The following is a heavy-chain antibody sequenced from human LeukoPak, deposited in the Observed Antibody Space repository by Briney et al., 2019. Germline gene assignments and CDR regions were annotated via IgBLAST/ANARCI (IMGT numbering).Heavy chain of an antibody. CDR2: IYYSGST. J-gene: IGHJ4*02. CDR3: ARVYGDCVIGFDY. D-gene: IGHD4-17*01. V-gene: IGHV4-30-4*01. CDR1: GGSISSGDYY. Sequence: SETLSLTCTVSGGSISSGDYYWSWIRQPPGKGLEWIGYIYYSGSTYYNPSLKSRVTISVDTSKNQFSLKLSSVTAADTAVYYCARVYGDCVIGFDYWGQGTLVTVSS.